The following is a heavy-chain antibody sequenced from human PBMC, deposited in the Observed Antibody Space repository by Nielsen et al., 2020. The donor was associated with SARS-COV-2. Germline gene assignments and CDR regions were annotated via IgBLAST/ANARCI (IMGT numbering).Heavy chain of an antibody. V-gene: IGHV6-1*01. CDR1: GDSVSSSSAA. J-gene: IGHJ6*03. CDR3: ARARGAYGDYYYYYYTDV. D-gene: IGHD4-17*01. CDR2: TYYRSKQYN. Sequence: SETLSLTCAISGDSVSSSSAAWNWIRQSPSRGLEWLGRTYYRSKQYNDYAVSVKSRITINPDTSKNQFSLHLNSVTPEDTAVYYCARARGAYGDYYYYYYTDVWGKGTTVTVSS.